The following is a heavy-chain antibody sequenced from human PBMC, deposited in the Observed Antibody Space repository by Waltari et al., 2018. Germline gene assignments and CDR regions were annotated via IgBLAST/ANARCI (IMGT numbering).Heavy chain of an antibody. CDR1: GGSISSHY. CDR3: ARDRGEEWLSAYYFDY. D-gene: IGHD3-3*01. V-gene: IGHV4-59*11. Sequence: QVQLQESGPGLVKPSETLSLTCTVSGGSISSHYWSWIRQPPGKGLEWIGYIYYSGSTNYNPSLKSRVTISVDTSKNQFSLKLSSVTAADTAVYYCARDRGEEWLSAYYFDYWGQGTLVTVSS. J-gene: IGHJ4*02. CDR2: IYYSGST.